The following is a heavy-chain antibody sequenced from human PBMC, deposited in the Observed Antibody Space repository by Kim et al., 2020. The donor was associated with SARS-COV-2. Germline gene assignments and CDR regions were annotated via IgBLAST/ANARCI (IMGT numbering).Heavy chain of an antibody. CDR3: AGDTPLYGDYPTLGY. V-gene: IGHV3-11*01. D-gene: IGHD4-17*01. CDR2: ISSSGSTI. Sequence: GGSLRLSCAASGFTFSDYYMSWIRQAPGKGLEWVSYISSSGSTIYYADSVKGRFTISRDNAKNSLYLQMNSLRAEDTAVYYCAGDTPLYGDYPTLGYWGQGTLVTVSS. J-gene: IGHJ4*02. CDR1: GFTFSDYY.